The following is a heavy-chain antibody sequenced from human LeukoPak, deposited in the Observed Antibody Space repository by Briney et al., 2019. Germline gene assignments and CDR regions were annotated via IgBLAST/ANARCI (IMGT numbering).Heavy chain of an antibody. V-gene: IGHV3-73*01. D-gene: IGHD3-22*01. CDR1: GFSFSNSA. CDR3: ARHTTSGQYSGGAFDI. Sequence: GSLRLSCAASGFSFSNSAMDWVRQAPGKGPEWVGRVRSKASNYATAYAASVKGRFTISRDDSKNTAYLQMNSLTTEDTAIYFCARHTTSGQYSGGAFDIWGQGTLVTVSS. CDR2: VRSKASNYAT. J-gene: IGHJ3*02.